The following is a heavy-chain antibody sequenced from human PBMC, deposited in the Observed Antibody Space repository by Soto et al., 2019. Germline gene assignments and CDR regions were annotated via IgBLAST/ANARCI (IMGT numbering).Heavy chain of an antibody. CDR2: ISGYNGNT. V-gene: IGHV1-18*01. CDR3: ARPWFGESFDI. J-gene: IGHJ3*02. CDR1: GYTFTSYG. D-gene: IGHD3-10*01. Sequence: ASVKVSCKASGYTFTSYGINWVRQAPGQGLEWMGWISGYNGNTNYAQMIEGRVTMTTDTSTSTAYMELRSLISDDTAVYYCARPWFGESFDIWGQGTKVTVSS.